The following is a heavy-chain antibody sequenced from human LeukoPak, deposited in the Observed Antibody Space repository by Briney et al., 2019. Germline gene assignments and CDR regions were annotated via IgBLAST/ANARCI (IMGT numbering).Heavy chain of an antibody. CDR3: AKDRYSYAFEYFES. J-gene: IGHJ4*02. Sequence: PGGSLRLSCAASGFTFSSYGMHWVRQAPGKGLKWVAVISNDESKKYYADSVKGRFTISRDNSKNTLSLQVSSLRAEDTAVYYCAKDRYSYAFEYFESWGQGTLVTVSS. CDR1: GFTFSSYG. CDR2: ISNDESKK. V-gene: IGHV3-30*18. D-gene: IGHD3-16*01.